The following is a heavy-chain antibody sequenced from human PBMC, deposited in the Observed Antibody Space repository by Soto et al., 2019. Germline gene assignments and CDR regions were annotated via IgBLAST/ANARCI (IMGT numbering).Heavy chain of an antibody. D-gene: IGHD2-2*03. V-gene: IGHV1-69*02. J-gene: IGHJ4*02. CDR3: ARADRNLRLGC. Sequence: QVQLVQSGAEVKKPGSSVKVSCKASGGTFSSYTISWVRQAPGQGLEWMGRIIPILGIANYAQKFQGRVTMTADKSTSTAYMELSSLRSEDTAVYYCARADRNLRLGCWGQGTLVTVSS. CDR1: GGTFSSYT. CDR2: IIPILGIA.